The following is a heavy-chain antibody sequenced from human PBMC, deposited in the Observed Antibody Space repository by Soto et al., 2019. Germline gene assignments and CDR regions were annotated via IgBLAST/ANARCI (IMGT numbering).Heavy chain of an antibody. CDR3: AHSFGPRVFHRRHDAFDI. Sequence: SGPTLVNPTQTLTLTCTFSGFSLSTSGVGVGWIRQPPGKALEWLALIYWDDDKRYSPSLKSRLTITKDTSKNQVVLTMTNMDPVDTATYYCAHSFGPRVFHRRHDAFDIWGQGTMVTVSS. CDR1: GFSLSTSGVG. D-gene: IGHD3-10*01. CDR2: IYWDDDK. V-gene: IGHV2-5*02. J-gene: IGHJ3*02.